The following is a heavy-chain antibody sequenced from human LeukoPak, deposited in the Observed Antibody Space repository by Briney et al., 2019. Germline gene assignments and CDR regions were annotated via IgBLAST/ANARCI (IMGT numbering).Heavy chain of an antibody. J-gene: IGHJ6*03. CDR1: GGSFSGYY. V-gene: IGHV4-34*01. D-gene: IGHD1-14*01. CDR2: INHSGST. CDR3: ARRPYKRYMDV. Sequence: PSETLSLTCAVYGGSFSGYYWSWIRQPPGKGLEWIGKINHSGSTNYNPSLKSRVTISVDTSKNQFSLKLSSVTAADTAVYYCARRPYKRYMDVWGKGTTVTVSS.